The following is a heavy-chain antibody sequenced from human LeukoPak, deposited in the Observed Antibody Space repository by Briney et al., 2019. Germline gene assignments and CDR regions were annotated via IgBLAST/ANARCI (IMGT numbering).Heavy chain of an antibody. D-gene: IGHD6-19*01. CDR2: IYTSGST. J-gene: IGHJ4*02. Sequence: SETPSLTCTVSGGSISSYYWSWIRQPPGKGLEWIGYIYTSGSTNYNPSLKSRVTISVDTSKNQFSLKLSSVTAADTAVYYCARCFYSSGLWYFDYWGQGTLVTVSS. CDR3: ARCFYSSGLWYFDY. CDR1: GGSISSYY. V-gene: IGHV4-4*09.